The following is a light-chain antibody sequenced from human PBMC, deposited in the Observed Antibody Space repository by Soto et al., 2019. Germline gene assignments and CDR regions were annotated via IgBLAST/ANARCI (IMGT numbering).Light chain of an antibody. CDR2: AAS. CDR3: QQSYSTTWT. CDR1: QGSSTY. J-gene: IGKJ1*01. Sequence: DIQMTKSPSSLSASVGDRVTITCRASQGSSTYLNWCQQKPGKAPKLLIYAASSLQSGVPSRFSGSGSETDFTLTISSLQPEDFATYSCQQSYSTTWTFGQGTKVEIK. V-gene: IGKV1-39*01.